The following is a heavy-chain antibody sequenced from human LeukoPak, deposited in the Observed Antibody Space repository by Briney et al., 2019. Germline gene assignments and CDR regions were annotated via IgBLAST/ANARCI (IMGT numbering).Heavy chain of an antibody. J-gene: IGHJ3*02. D-gene: IGHD3-10*01. CDR3: ARPRRMYGSGSYAFDI. V-gene: IGHV3-7*01. Sequence: RGGSLRLSCAASGFSFISYWMNWVRQAPGRGLEWVANIKQDGSENYYVDSVKGRFIISRDNPKKSLYLQMNSLRAEDTAVYYCARPRRMYGSGSYAFDIWGQGTMVTVSS. CDR2: IKQDGSEN. CDR1: GFSFISYW.